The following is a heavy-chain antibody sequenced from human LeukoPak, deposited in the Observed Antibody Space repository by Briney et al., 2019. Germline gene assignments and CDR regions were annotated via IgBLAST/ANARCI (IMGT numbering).Heavy chain of an antibody. V-gene: IGHV1-2*02. J-gene: IGHJ3*02. CDR1: GYTFTGYY. CDR3: ATIRGIVVVTGDDAFDI. D-gene: IGHD2-21*02. Sequence: ASVKVSCKASGYTFTGYYMHWVRQAPGQGLEWMGWINPNSGGTNYAQKFQGRVTMTRDTSISTAYMELSRLRSEDTAVYYCATIRGIVVVTGDDAFDIWGQGTMVTVSS. CDR2: INPNSGGT.